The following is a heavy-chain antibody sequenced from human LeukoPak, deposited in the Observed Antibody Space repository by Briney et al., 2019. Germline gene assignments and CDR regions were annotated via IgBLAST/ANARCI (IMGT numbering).Heavy chain of an antibody. V-gene: IGHV4-30-2*01. J-gene: IGHJ5*02. Sequence: SETLSLTCTVSGASISSGGYYWSLIRQPPEKGLEWIVYIYHSGSTYYNPSLKSRVTISVDRSKNQFSLKLSSVTAADTAVYYCARVPIAAAGTWFDPWGQGTLVTVSS. CDR3: ARVPIAAAGTWFDP. D-gene: IGHD6-13*01. CDR1: GASISSGGYY. CDR2: IYHSGST.